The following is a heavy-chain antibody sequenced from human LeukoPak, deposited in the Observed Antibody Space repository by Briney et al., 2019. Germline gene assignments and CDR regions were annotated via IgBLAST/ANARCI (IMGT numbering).Heavy chain of an antibody. D-gene: IGHD3-10*01. CDR3: ARAKFGELLSYYFDY. CDR2: ISNNGRSV. V-gene: IGHV3-11*04. J-gene: IGHJ4*02. CDR1: GFTFSDYY. Sequence: PGGSLRLSCAASGFTFSDYYMGWIRQAPGKGLEWVSYISNNGRSVYYADSVKGRFTMSRDNDKKSLYVQMNSLRAEDTAVYYCARAKFGELLSYYFDYWGQGTLVTVSS.